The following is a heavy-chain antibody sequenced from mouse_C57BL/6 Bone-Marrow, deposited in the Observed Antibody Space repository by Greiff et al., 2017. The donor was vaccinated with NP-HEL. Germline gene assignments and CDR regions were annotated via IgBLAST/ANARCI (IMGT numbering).Heavy chain of an antibody. CDR3: AAGVTSYYFDY. CDR1: GYTFTSYW. D-gene: IGHD2-1*01. J-gene: IGHJ2*01. V-gene: IGHV1-59*01. CDR2: IDPSDSYT. Sequence: VQLQQPGAELVRPGTSVKLSCKASGYTFTSYWMLWVKQRPGQGLEWIGVIDPSDSYTNYNQKFKGKATLTVDTSSSTAYMQLSSLTSEDSAVYYCAAGVTSYYFDYWGQGTTLTVSS.